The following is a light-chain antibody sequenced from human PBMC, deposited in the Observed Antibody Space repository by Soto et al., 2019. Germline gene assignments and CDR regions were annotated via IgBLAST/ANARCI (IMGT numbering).Light chain of an antibody. CDR2: EGS. CDR3: CSYAGSHVV. V-gene: IGLV2-23*01. Sequence: QSVLTQPASVSGSPGQSITISCTGTSSDVGSYNLVSWYQQHPGKAPKLMIYEGSTRPSGVSNRFSGSKSGNTASLTISGLQAEDEADYYCCSYAGSHVVFGGGTKLTVL. J-gene: IGLJ2*01. CDR1: SSDVGSYNL.